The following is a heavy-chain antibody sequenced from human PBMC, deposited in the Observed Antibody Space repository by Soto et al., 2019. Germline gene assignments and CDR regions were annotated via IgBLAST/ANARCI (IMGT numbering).Heavy chain of an antibody. V-gene: IGHV5-51*01. J-gene: IGHJ5*02. D-gene: IGHD4-17*01. CDR1: VYSFTNYW. Sequence: PGESLKISCKGSVYSFTNYWIAWVRQMPGKGLEYMGIIYPSDSTTRYSPSFQGQVTISADKSISTAYLQWNSLKASDTAMYYCARHGFYGDYSSNYFDPWGQGTLVTVSS. CDR2: IYPSDSTT. CDR3: ARHGFYGDYSSNYFDP.